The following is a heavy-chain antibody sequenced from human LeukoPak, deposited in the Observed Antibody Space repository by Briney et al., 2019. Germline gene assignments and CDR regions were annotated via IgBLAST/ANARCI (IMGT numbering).Heavy chain of an antibody. CDR2: ISAYDGNT. CDR1: GYTFTSYG. Sequence: GASVKVSCKASGYTFTSYGISWVRQGPGQGLEWMGWISAYDGNTDYAQKLQGRVTMTTDTSTSTAYMELRSLRSDDTAVYYCARSGYSYESDYWGQGTLVTVSS. J-gene: IGHJ4*02. D-gene: IGHD5-18*01. CDR3: ARSGYSYESDY. V-gene: IGHV1-18*01.